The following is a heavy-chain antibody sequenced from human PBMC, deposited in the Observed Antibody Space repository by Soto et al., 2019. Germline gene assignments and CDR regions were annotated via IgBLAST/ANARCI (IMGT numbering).Heavy chain of an antibody. CDR2: IIYTGST. CDR3: ARGVPAGDFDY. D-gene: IGHD2-21*02. Sequence: PSETLSLTCTVSGDSISTTTYYWAWIRQPPGKGLEWIGSIIYTGSTYYNPSLQSRVTISVDTSRNQFSLKLSSVTAADTAVYYCARGVPAGDFDYWGQGTLVTVSS. CDR1: GDSISTTTYY. V-gene: IGHV4-39*07. J-gene: IGHJ4*02.